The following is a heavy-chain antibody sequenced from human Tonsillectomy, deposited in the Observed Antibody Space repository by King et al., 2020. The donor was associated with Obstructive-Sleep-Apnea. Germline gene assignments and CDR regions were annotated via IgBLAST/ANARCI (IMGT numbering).Heavy chain of an antibody. D-gene: IGHD3-9*01. J-gene: IGHJ3*02. CDR2: IYYSGST. CDR1: GGSISSSSYY. V-gene: IGHV4-39*01. CDR3: ASLSRYYDILTGYYTGAFDI. Sequence: LPLQESGTGLVKPSETLSLTCTVSGGSISSSSYYWGWIRQPPGKGLEWIGSIYYSGSTYYNPSLKSRVTISVDTSKNQFSLKLSSVTAADTAVYYCASLSRYYDILTGYYTGAFDIWGQGTMVTVSS.